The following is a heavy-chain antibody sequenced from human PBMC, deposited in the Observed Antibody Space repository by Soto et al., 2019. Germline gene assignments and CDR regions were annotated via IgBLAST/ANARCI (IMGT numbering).Heavy chain of an antibody. CDR1: GFTFSNYN. CDR2: ISSGSSYI. CDR3: ARDGGAFDI. Sequence: EVQLVESGGGLVKPGGSLRLSCAASGFTFSNYNMNWVRQAPGKGLEWVSSISSGSSYIYYADSVKGRFTISRDNAKNSVNLQMNSLRAEDTAVYYCARDGGAFDIWGQGTVVTVS. J-gene: IGHJ3*02. V-gene: IGHV3-21*01. D-gene: IGHD3-10*01.